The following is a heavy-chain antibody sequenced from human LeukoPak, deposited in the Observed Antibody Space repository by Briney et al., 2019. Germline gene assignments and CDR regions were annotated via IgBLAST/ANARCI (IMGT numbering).Heavy chain of an antibody. D-gene: IGHD4-17*01. Sequence: SETLSLTCAVYGGSFSGYYWSRIRQPPGKGLEWIGEINHSGSTNYNPSLKSRVTISVDTSKNQFSLKLSSVTAADTAVYYCASLHDYGDDDAFDIWGQGTMVTVSS. CDR1: GGSFSGYY. J-gene: IGHJ3*02. V-gene: IGHV4-34*01. CDR2: INHSGST. CDR3: ASLHDYGDDDAFDI.